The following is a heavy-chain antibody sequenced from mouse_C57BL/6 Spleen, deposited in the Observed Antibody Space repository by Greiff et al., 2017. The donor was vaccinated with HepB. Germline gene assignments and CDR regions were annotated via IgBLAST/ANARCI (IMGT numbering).Heavy chain of an antibody. CDR3: AREGY. CDR1: GFTFSSYA. Sequence: EVKVVESGGGFVKPGGSLKLSCAASGFTFSSYAMSWVRQTPEKRLEWVATISDGGSYTYYPDNVKGRFTISRDNAKNNLYLQMSHLKSEDTAMYYCAREGYWGQGTTLTVSS. V-gene: IGHV5-4*01. CDR2: ISDGGSYT. J-gene: IGHJ2*01.